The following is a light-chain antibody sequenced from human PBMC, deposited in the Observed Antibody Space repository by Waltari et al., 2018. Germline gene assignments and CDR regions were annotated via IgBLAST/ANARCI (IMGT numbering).Light chain of an antibody. V-gene: IGKV1-9*01. CDR3: QQVNGYPQA. Sequence: IQLTQSPSSLSASVGDRVTITCRASQGISSYLAWYQQKPGKAPKLLIYGASTLQSGVPSRFSGSGFGTDFTLTISSLQPEDFATYYCQQVNGYPQACGQGTKLEI. CDR1: QGISSY. CDR2: GAS. J-gene: IGKJ2*01.